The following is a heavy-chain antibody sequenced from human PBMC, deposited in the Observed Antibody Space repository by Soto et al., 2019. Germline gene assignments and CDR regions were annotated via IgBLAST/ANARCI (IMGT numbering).Heavy chain of an antibody. CDR3: ARDAGDGGYFDY. V-gene: IGHV3-33*01. CDR2: IWYDGSNK. Sequence: ESGGGVVQPGRSLRLSCAASGFTFSSYGMHWVRQAPGKGLEWVAVIWYDGSNKYYADSVKGRFTISRDNSKNTLYLQMNSLRAEDTAVYYCARDAGDGGYFDYWGQGTLVTVSS. J-gene: IGHJ4*02. D-gene: IGHD2-21*02. CDR1: GFTFSSYG.